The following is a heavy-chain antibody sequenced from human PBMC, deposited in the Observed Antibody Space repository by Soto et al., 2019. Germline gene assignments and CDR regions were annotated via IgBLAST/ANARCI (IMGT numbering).Heavy chain of an antibody. V-gene: IGHV1-18*01. CDR3: ARDPFPYYYDSSGYPWLDY. Sequence: ASVKVSCKASGYTFTSYGISWVRQAPGQGLEWMGWISAYNGNTNYAQKLQGRVTMTTDTSTSTAYMELRSLRSDDTAVYYCARDPFPYYYDSSGYPWLDYWGQGTLVTVSS. D-gene: IGHD3-22*01. CDR2: ISAYNGNT. J-gene: IGHJ4*02. CDR1: GYTFTSYG.